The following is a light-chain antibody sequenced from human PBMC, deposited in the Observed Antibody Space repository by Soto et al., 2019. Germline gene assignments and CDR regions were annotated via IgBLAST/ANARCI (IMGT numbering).Light chain of an antibody. V-gene: IGKV1-5*03. J-gene: IGKJ1*01. CDR2: KAS. CDR1: QSINNW. Sequence: DIPMTQSPSTLSASVGDRVTITCRASQSINNWLAWYQQKPGKAPKLLIYKASNLDIGVPSRFSGSGSGTEFTLTISSLQPDDFATYYCQQYDTYWTFVQGTKVEIK. CDR3: QQYDTYWT.